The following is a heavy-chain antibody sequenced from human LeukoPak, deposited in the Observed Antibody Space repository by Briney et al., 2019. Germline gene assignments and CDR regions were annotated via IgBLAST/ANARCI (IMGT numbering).Heavy chain of an antibody. V-gene: IGHV3-64*01. CDR3: AISDSY. CDR2: ISSDGGST. CDR1: GFPFSSYA. Sequence: GGSLRLSCAASGFPFSSYATHWVRQAPGKGLEYVSAISSDGGSTYYANSVKGRFTISRDNSKNTLYLQMGSLRAEDMAVYYCAISDSYWGQGTLVTVSS. D-gene: IGHD3-22*01. J-gene: IGHJ4*02.